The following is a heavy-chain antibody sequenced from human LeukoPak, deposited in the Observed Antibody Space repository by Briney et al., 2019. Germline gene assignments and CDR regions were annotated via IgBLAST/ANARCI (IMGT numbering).Heavy chain of an antibody. Sequence: GGSLRLSCAASGFTVSSNYMSWVRQAPGKGLEWVSVIYSGGSTYYADSVKGRFAISRDNSKNTLYLQMNSLRAEDTAVYYCARAGSSDNWFDPWGQGTLVTVSS. CDR1: GFTVSSNY. V-gene: IGHV3-53*01. CDR2: IYSGGST. CDR3: ARAGSSDNWFDP. J-gene: IGHJ5*02.